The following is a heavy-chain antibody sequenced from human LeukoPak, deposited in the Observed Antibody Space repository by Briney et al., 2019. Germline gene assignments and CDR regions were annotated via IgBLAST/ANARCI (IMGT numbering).Heavy chain of an antibody. J-gene: IGHJ5*02. Sequence: PGGSLRLSCAASGFTFTSSAMSWVRQAPGKGLDWVSTISASGLSTYHADSVTGRFTISRDNSKNTLYLQMNSLKAEDTAVYYCARSRIVLHWFDPWGQGSLVTVS. CDR2: ISASGLST. V-gene: IGHV3-23*01. CDR3: ARSRIVLHWFDP. CDR1: GFTFTSSA. D-gene: IGHD2/OR15-2a*01.